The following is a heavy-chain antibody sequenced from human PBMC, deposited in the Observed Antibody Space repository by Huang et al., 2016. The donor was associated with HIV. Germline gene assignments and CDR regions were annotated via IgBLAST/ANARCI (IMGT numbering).Heavy chain of an antibody. CDR3: TRAVWFAENGFDI. CDR2: VDPYSGKK. J-gene: IGHJ5*02. CDR1: GYTFRDYS. Sequence: QVQLVQSGAEVKRPGASVKVSCKASGYTFRDYSIKWVRQAPGQGLEWMGRVDPYSGKKGDAPGLQGRYTVTRDIYISTAYIELRGVRFEDAAVYYCTRAVWFAENGFDIWGQGTPVIVSS. D-gene: IGHD3-10*01. V-gene: IGHV1-8*02.